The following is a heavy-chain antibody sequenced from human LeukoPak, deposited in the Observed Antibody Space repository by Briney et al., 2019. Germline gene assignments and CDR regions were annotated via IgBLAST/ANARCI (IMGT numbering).Heavy chain of an antibody. V-gene: IGHV3-21*01. D-gene: IGHD6-6*01. J-gene: IGHJ4*02. CDR1: GFTFSTYN. CDR2: ISSSSSYI. Sequence: PGGSLRLSCAASGFTFSTYNMNWVRQAPGKGLEWVSSISSSSSYIYYADSVKGRFTISRDNAKNSLYLQMNSLRAEDTAVYYCARTHSSIAARNFDYWGQGTLVTDSS. CDR3: ARTHSSIAARNFDY.